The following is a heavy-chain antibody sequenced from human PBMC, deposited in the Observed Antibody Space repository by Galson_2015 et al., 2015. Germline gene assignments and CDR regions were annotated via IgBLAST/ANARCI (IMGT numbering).Heavy chain of an antibody. Sequence: SLRLSCAASGFTFSSYGMHWVRQAPGKGLEWVAVISYDGSNKYYADSVKGRFTISRDNSKNTLYLQMNSLRAEDTAVYYCAKDHKHRRYYDFWSGYYTADYYYYYMDVWGKGTTVTVSS. CDR1: GFTFSSYG. CDR2: ISYDGSNK. D-gene: IGHD3-3*01. J-gene: IGHJ6*03. CDR3: AKDHKHRRYYDFWSGYYTADYYYYYMDV. V-gene: IGHV3-30*18.